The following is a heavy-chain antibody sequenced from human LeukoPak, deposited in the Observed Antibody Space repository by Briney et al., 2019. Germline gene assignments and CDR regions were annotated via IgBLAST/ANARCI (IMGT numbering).Heavy chain of an antibody. J-gene: IGHJ5*02. CDR1: GYTLTELS. CDR2: FDPEDGET. CDR3: ATASQARNWFDP. Sequence: ASVKVSCKVSGYTLTELSMHWVRQAPGKGLEWRGGFDPEDGETIYAQKFQGRVTMTEDKSTDTAYMELSSLRSEDTAVYYCATASQARNWFDPWGQGTLVTVSS. V-gene: IGHV1-24*01.